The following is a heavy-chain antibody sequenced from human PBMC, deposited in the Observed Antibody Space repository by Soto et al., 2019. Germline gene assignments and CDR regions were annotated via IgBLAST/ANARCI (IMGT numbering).Heavy chain of an antibody. CDR2: IFQSGST. J-gene: IGHJ5*02. V-gene: IGHV4-4*02. Sequence: SETLSLTCGVSGGTIRSPDWWTWVRQPPGRGLEWIGEIFQSGSTNYTPSLESRVTISVDKSKNQFSLTLTSVTAADTAVYFCARGRGRYSSGWSWFDPWGQGILVTVSS. CDR3: ARGRGRYSSGWSWFDP. D-gene: IGHD6-19*01. CDR1: GGTIRSPDW.